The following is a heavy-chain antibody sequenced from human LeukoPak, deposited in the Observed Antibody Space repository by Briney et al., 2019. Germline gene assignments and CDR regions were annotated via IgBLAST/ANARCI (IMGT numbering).Heavy chain of an antibody. CDR3: ARNIAARRSDAFDI. D-gene: IGHD6-6*01. CDR1: GFTFSSYG. V-gene: IGHV3-30*02. J-gene: IGHJ3*02. CDR2: IRYDGSNQ. Sequence: GGSLRLSCAASGFTFSSYGMHWVRQAPGKGLEWVAFIRYDGSNQYYADSVKGRFTISRDNAKNSLYLQMNSLRAEDTAMYYCARNIAARRSDAFDIWGQGTMVAVSS.